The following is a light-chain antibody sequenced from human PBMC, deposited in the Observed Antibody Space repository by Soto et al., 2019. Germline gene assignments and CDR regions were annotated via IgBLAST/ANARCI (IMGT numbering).Light chain of an antibody. J-gene: IGKJ5*01. Sequence: EIVLTQSPATLSLSPGERATLSCRASQSVSSYLAWYQQKPGQAPRLLIYDASSRAPGIPAWFSGSGSGTDFTLTISSLEPEDFAVYYCQHRSNWITFGEGTRLEIK. CDR2: DAS. V-gene: IGKV3-11*01. CDR3: QHRSNWIT. CDR1: QSVSSY.